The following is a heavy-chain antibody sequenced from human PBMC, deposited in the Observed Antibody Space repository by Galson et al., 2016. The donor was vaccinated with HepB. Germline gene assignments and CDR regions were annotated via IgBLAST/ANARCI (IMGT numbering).Heavy chain of an antibody. CDR3: AHFQWGIDY. D-gene: IGHD7-27*01. CDR2: IYWDDAV. V-gene: IGHV2-5*02. J-gene: IGHJ4*02. CDR1: GFSLNTGGLG. Sequence: PALVTPTQTLTLTCTFSGFSLNTGGLGVGWIRQSPGKALEWLALIYWDDAVHSSPSLQTRLTITKDTSRNQVFLRMTNMAPVDTATYYCAHFQWGIDYWGQGTLVAVSS.